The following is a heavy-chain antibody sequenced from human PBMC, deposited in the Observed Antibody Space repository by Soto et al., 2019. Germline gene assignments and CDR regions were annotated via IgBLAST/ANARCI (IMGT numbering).Heavy chain of an antibody. V-gene: IGHV4-59*01. J-gene: IGHJ6*02. CDR1: GGSISSYY. CDR2: IYYSGST. Sequence: PSETLSLTCTVSGGSISSYYGSWIRQPPGKGLEWIGYIYYSGSTNYNPSLKSRVTISVDTSKNQFSLKLSSVTAADTAVYYCARVQYDFWSGYSRPYYYYGMDVWGQGTTVTVSS. D-gene: IGHD3-3*01. CDR3: ARVQYDFWSGYSRPYYYYGMDV.